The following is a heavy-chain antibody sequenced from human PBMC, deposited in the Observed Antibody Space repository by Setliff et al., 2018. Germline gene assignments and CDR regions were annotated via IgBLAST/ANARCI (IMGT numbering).Heavy chain of an antibody. D-gene: IGHD3-10*01. Sequence: LRLSCAASGFTFSSYWMSWVRQAPGKGLEWVANISQDGSEKYYVDSVKGRFTISRDNAKNSLYLQMNSLRADDTAVYYCARPGRSNYWDSFDYWGQGTLVTVSS. CDR3: ARPGRSNYWDSFDY. V-gene: IGHV3-7*01. CDR2: ISQDGSEK. CDR1: GFTFSSYW. J-gene: IGHJ4*02.